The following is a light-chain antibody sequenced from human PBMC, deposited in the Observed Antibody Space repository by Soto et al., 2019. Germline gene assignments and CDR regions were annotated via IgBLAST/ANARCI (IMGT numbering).Light chain of an antibody. CDR2: AAS. J-gene: IGKJ5*01. V-gene: IGKV1-39*01. CDR1: QSISNS. CDR3: QHFYPTPPVT. Sequence: DIQMTQSPSSVSASVGDRVTITCRASQSISNSLNWYQQRPGRAPKLLIYAASTLQSGVPSRFSGSGSGTDFTLTISNLQPEDFATYYCQHFYPTPPVTFGQGTRLEI.